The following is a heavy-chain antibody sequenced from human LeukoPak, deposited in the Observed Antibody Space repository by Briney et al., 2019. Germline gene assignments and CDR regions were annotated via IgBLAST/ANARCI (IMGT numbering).Heavy chain of an antibody. Sequence: PGGSLRLSCAASGFTFSSYWMHWVRQAPGKGLVGVSRINSDGSSTSYADSVKGRFTISRDNAKNTLYLQMNSLRAEDTAVYYCARYDCSSTSCWGQGTLVTVPS. J-gene: IGHJ4*02. CDR2: INSDGSST. D-gene: IGHD2-2*01. V-gene: IGHV3-74*01. CDR1: GFTFSSYW. CDR3: ARYDCSSTSC.